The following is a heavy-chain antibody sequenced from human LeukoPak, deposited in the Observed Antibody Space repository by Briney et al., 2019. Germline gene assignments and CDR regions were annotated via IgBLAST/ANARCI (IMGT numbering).Heavy chain of an antibody. D-gene: IGHD2-8*01. V-gene: IGHV4-38-2*02. CDR2: IYHSGST. Sequence: SETLSLTCTVSGYSISSGYYWGWIRQPPGKGLEWIGSIYHSGSTYYNPSLKSRVTISVDTSKNQFSLKLSSVTAADTAVYYCARDPLRDIVLMVYDPHAFDIWGQGTMVTVSS. CDR3: ARDPLRDIVLMVYDPHAFDI. J-gene: IGHJ3*02. CDR1: GYSISSGYY.